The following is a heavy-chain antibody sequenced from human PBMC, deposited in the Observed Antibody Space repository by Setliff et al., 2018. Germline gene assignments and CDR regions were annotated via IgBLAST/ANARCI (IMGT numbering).Heavy chain of an antibody. D-gene: IGHD6-13*01. CDR2: IWHDGGNK. V-gene: IGHV3-33*08. Sequence: GVSLRLSCAASGFTFSNYRMHWVRQAPGKGLEWVAVIWHDGGNKYHADSVKGRFTISRDNSKNTLYLQMDSLRAEDTAVYYCTTDLPTSYSSSYDAFDIWGQGTMVTVSS. CDR1: GFTFSNYR. J-gene: IGHJ3*02. CDR3: TTDLPTSYSSSYDAFDI.